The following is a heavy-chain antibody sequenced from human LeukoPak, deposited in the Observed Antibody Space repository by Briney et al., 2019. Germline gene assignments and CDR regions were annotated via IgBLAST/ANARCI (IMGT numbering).Heavy chain of an antibody. D-gene: IGHD5-18*01. CDR3: AKQDTAMVTSSNYFDY. Sequence: GGSLRLSCAASGFTFSSYGMNWVRQAPGKGLEWVSAISGSGGSTYYADSVKGRFTISRDNSKNTLYLQMNSLRAEDTAVYYCAKQDTAMVTSSNYFDYWGQGTLVTVSS. V-gene: IGHV3-23*01. CDR2: ISGSGGST. CDR1: GFTFSSYG. J-gene: IGHJ4*02.